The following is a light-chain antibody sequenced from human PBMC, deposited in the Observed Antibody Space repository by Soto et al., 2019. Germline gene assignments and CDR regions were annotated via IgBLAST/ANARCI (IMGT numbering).Light chain of an antibody. J-gene: IGLJ3*02. CDR3: QTWGTGIQV. Sequence: QLVLTQSPSASASLGASVKLTCTLDSGHSNYAIAWHQQQPKKGPRYLMKLNIDGSHYKGAGIPDRFSGSSSGAERYLTISSLQSEDEADYYCQTWGTGIQVFGGGTKLTVL. CDR2: LNIDGSH. CDR1: SGHSNYA. V-gene: IGLV4-69*01.